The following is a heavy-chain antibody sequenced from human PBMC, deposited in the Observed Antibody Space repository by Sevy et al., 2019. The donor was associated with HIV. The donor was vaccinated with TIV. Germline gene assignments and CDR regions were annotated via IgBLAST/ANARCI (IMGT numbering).Heavy chain of an antibody. CDR1: GGSISSYY. CDR2: IYYSGST. J-gene: IGHJ5*02. D-gene: IGHD6-19*01. CDR3: ARDFKIGGSGWNRYNWFDP. V-gene: IGHV4-59*13. Sequence: SETLSLTCTVSGGSISSYYWSWIRQPPGKGLEWIGYIYYSGSTNYNPSLKSRVTISVDTSKNQFSLKLSSVTAADTAVYYWARDFKIGGSGWNRYNWFDPWGQGTLVTVSS.